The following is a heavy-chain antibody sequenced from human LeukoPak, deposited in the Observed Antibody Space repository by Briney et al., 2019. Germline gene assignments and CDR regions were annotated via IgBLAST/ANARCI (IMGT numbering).Heavy chain of an antibody. D-gene: IGHD5-18*01. CDR3: ARDAGYNYGPYDS. Sequence: SETLSLTCTVSGGSISSGGYYWTWIRQLPGKGLEWIGYIYHSGSTYYNPSLKSRLTISLDTSKNQFSLRLTSVTAADTAIYYCARDAGYNYGPYDSWGQGTLVTVSS. J-gene: IGHJ4*02. CDR2: IYHSGST. CDR1: GGSISSGGYY. V-gene: IGHV4-30-4*08.